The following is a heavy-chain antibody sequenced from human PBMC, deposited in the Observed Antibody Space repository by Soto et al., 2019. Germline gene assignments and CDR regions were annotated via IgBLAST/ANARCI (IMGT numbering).Heavy chain of an antibody. Sequence: EVQLVESGGGLEQPGGSLRLSCAASGFTFNTYRMSWVRQAPGKGLEWVSYISSNSRTIDYADSVKGRFTISRDNAKNSLYLQMNSLRDEDTAVYYCARADKVSSSWYLAVWGQGTTVTVTS. V-gene: IGHV3-48*02. D-gene: IGHD6-13*01. CDR2: ISSNSRTI. CDR3: ARADKVSSSWYLAV. J-gene: IGHJ6*02. CDR1: GFTFNTYR.